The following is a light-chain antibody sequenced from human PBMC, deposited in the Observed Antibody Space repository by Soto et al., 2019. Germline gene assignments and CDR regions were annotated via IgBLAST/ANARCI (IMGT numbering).Light chain of an antibody. CDR3: SSYTSSTSFY. CDR1: SSDVGGYNS. V-gene: IGLV2-14*01. Sequence: QSALTQPASVSGSPGQSITISCTGTSSDVGGYNSVSWYQQHPGKAPKLMIYDVTNRPSGVSNRFSGSKSGNTASLTISGLQAEDEADYYCSSYTSSTSFYFGTGTKVTVL. CDR2: DVT. J-gene: IGLJ1*01.